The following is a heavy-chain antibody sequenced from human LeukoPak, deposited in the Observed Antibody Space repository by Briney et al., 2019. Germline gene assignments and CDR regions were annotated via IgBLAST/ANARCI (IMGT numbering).Heavy chain of an antibody. CDR3: AREMSYGDYFDY. D-gene: IGHD4-17*01. J-gene: IGHJ4*02. CDR2: IWYEGSKK. V-gene: IGHV3-33*01. Sequence: GGSLRLSCAASGFTFSNYGMHWVRQAPGKGLEWVAVIWYEGSKKDYADSVKGRFTISRDNSKNTLYLQMNSLRAEDTAVYYCAREMSYGDYFDYWGEGTLVTVSS. CDR1: GFTFSNYG.